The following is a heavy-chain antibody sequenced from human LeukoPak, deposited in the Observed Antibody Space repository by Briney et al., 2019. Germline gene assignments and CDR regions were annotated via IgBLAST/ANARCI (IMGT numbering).Heavy chain of an antibody. J-gene: IGHJ4*02. CDR1: GGSISSYY. D-gene: IGHD1-1*01. CDR3: ARHVQAHNQTPQYYFDY. V-gene: IGHV4-34*01. Sequence: SETLSLTCTVSGGSISSYYWSWIRQPPGKGLEWIGEINHSGSTNYNPSLKSRVTISVDTSKNQFSLKLSSVTAADTAVYYCARHVQAHNQTPQYYFDYWGQGTLVTVSS. CDR2: INHSGST.